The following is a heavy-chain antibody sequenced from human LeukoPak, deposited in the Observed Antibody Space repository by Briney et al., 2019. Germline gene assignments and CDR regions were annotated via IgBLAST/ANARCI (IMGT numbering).Heavy chain of an antibody. Sequence: GGSLRLSCAASGFTFDDYGMSWVRQAPGKGLEWVSAISGSGGSTYYADSVKGRFTISRDNSKNTLYLQMNSLRAEDTAVYYCAKVVSPAVAGTAEAFDIWGQGTMVTVSS. V-gene: IGHV3-23*01. D-gene: IGHD6-19*01. CDR1: GFTFDDYG. J-gene: IGHJ3*02. CDR2: ISGSGGST. CDR3: AKVVSPAVAGTAEAFDI.